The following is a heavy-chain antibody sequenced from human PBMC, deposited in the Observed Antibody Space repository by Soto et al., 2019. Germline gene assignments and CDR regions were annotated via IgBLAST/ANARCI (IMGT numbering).Heavy chain of an antibody. Sequence: ASETLSLTXTVSGGSVSSSSYYWGWIRQPPGKGLEWIGTIYYTGSTSYSPSLKSRVTISVDTSKTQFSLNLSSVTAADTAVHYCAGRRAGDYYFDYWGQGTPVTVSS. V-gene: IGHV4-39*01. CDR1: GGSVSSSSYY. J-gene: IGHJ4*02. CDR2: IYYTGST. D-gene: IGHD1-26*01. CDR3: AGRRAGDYYFDY.